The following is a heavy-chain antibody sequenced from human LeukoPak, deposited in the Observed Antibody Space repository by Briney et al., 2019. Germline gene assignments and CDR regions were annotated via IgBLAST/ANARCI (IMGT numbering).Heavy chain of an antibody. CDR2: IKQDGSEK. Sequence: GGSLRLSCAASGFTFSSYWMSWVRQAPGKGLEWVANIKQDGSEKYYVDSVKGRFTISRDNAKNSLYLQMNSLRAEDTAVYYCARGLYSSTWYGDYWGQGTLVTVSS. J-gene: IGHJ4*02. D-gene: IGHD6-13*01. CDR1: GFTFSSYW. V-gene: IGHV3-7*04. CDR3: ARGLYSSTWYGDY.